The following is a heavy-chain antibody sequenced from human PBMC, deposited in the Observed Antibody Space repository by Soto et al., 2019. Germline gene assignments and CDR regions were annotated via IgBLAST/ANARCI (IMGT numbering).Heavy chain of an antibody. Sequence: SETLSLTCTVSGGSISSYYWSWIRQPPGKGLEWIGYIYYSGSTNYNPSLKSRVTISVDTSKNQFSLKLSSVTATDTAVYYCASSRGYWINAADIWGQGTTVTVSS. D-gene: IGHD2-8*02. J-gene: IGHJ3*02. CDR3: ASSRGYWINAADI. V-gene: IGHV4-59*08. CDR2: IYYSGST. CDR1: GGSISSYY.